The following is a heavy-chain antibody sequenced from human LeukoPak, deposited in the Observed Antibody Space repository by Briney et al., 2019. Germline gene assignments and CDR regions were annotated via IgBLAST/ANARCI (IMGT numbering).Heavy chain of an antibody. CDR1: GFTVSSNY. CDR3: ARGAAVAGTGEVDN. V-gene: IGHV3-11*05. J-gene: IGHJ4*02. Sequence: GGSLRLSCAASGFTVSSNYMSWIRQAPGQGLEWVPYISGSGSYTNYAESMKGRFTISRDNAKNSLYLQINSLRAEDTAVYYCARGAAVAGTGEVDNWGQGTLVTVSS. CDR2: ISGSGSYT. D-gene: IGHD6-19*01.